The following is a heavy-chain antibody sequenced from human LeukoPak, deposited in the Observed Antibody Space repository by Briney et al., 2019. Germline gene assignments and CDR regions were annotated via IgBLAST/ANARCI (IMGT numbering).Heavy chain of an antibody. Sequence: GGSLRLSCAASGFTFSSYGMSWVRQAPGKGLEWVSAISGSGGSTYYADSVKGRFTISRDNSKNTLYLQMNSLRAEDTAVYYCAKMAYSGHDKGLGYNWFDPWGQGTLVTVSS. CDR2: ISGSGGST. CDR1: GFTFSSYG. V-gene: IGHV3-23*01. D-gene: IGHD1-26*01. J-gene: IGHJ5*02. CDR3: AKMAYSGHDKGLGYNWFDP.